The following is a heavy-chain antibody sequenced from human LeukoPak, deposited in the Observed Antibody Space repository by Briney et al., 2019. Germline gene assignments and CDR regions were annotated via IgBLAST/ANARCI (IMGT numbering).Heavy chain of an antibody. D-gene: IGHD5-24*01. V-gene: IGHV5-51*01. Sequence: GESLKISCKGSGYSFTSYWIGWVRQMPGKGLEWMGIIYPGDSNTRYSPSFQGLVTISVDKSITTAYLQWSSLKASDTAMYYCARQRDAYNYGFDIWGQGAMVTVSS. CDR1: GYSFTSYW. CDR2: IYPGDSNT. CDR3: ARQRDAYNYGFDI. J-gene: IGHJ3*02.